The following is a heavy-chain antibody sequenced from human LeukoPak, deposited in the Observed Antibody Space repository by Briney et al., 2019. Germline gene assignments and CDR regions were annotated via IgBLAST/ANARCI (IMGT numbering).Heavy chain of an antibody. J-gene: IGHJ4*02. CDR2: ISSTRSYI. CDR3: ARVGYSSGWYFDY. V-gene: IGHV3-21*01. CDR1: GFTFSSYA. D-gene: IGHD6-19*01. Sequence: GGSLRLSCAASGFTFSSYAMHWVRQAPGKGLEWVSSISSTRSYIYYADSVKGRFTISRDNAQKSLYLQMNSLRAEDTAVYYCARVGYSSGWYFDYWGQGTLVTVSS.